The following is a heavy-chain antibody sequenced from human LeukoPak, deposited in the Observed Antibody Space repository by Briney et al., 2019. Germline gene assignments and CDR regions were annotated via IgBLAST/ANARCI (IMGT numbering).Heavy chain of an antibody. J-gene: IGHJ4*02. CDR1: GGSISSYY. Sequence: SETLSLTCTVSGGSISSYYWSWIRQPPGKGLEWIGYIYYSGSTNYNPSLKSRVTISVDTSKNQFSLKLSSVTAADTAVYYCARTQTLSCTNGVCTHSEHFDYWGQGTLVTVSS. CDR3: ARTQTLSCTNGVCTHSEHFDY. CDR2: IYYSGST. D-gene: IGHD2-8*01. V-gene: IGHV4-59*01.